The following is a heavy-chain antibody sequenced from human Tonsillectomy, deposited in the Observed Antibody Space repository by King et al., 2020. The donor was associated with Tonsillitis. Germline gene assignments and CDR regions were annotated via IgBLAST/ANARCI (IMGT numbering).Heavy chain of an antibody. Sequence: VQLVESGPGLVQSSETLSLTCAVSGGSISSYYWCWIRQSPERGLEYIGYISYNGNTKYNPSPTSRVTISADTSKNQFSLTLISVTAADTAIYFCAGVATTLLDYWGPGPLVTVSS. D-gene: IGHD1-14*01. J-gene: IGHJ4*02. V-gene: IGHV4-59*08. CDR3: AGVATTLLDY. CDR2: ISYNGNT. CDR1: GGSISSYY.